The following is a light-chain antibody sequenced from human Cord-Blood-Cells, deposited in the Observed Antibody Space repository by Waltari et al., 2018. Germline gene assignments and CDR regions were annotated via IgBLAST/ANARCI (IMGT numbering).Light chain of an antibody. V-gene: IGKV1-39*01. CDR2: AAS. J-gene: IGKJ2*01. Sequence: DIQMTQSPSSLSASVGDRVTITCRASQSISSYLNWYQQKQGKAPKLLIYAASSLQSGVPXRFSXSXSGTDFTLTISSLQPEDFATYYCQQSYSTPYTFGQGTKLEIK. CDR1: QSISSY. CDR3: QQSYSTPYT.